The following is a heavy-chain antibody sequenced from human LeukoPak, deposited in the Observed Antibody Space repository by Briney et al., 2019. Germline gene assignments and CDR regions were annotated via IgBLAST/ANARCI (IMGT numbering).Heavy chain of an antibody. D-gene: IGHD1-26*01. V-gene: IGHV1-18*01. J-gene: IGHJ4*02. CDR2: NSAYNGNT. CDR1: GYTFTSYG. CDR3: AQYIVGATCNY. Sequence: ASVKVSCKASGYTFTSYGISWVRQASGQGLEWMGWNSAYNGNTNYAQKLQGRVTMTTDTSTSTAYMELRSLRSDDTAVYYCAQYIVGATCNYWGQGTLVTVSS.